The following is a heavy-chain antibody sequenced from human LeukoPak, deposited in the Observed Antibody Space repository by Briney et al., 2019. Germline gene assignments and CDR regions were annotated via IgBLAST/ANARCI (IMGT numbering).Heavy chain of an antibody. V-gene: IGHV3-74*01. D-gene: IGHD6-13*01. J-gene: IGHJ4*02. CDR3: ARVSSSWAYFEG. CDR1: GFTFSSYW. Sequence: GGSLRLSCAASGFTFSSYWMHWVRQVPGKGLVWVSRMNSDGSSISYADSVKGRFTISRDNAKNTLYLQMNSLRAEDTAVYYCARVSSSWAYFEGWGQGTLVTVSS. CDR2: MNSDGSSI.